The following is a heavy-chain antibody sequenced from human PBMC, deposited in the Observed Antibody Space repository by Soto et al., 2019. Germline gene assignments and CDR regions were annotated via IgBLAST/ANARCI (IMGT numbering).Heavy chain of an antibody. CDR3: AKRMYSSSWYDYFDY. CDR1: GFTFSSYA. D-gene: IGHD6-13*01. CDR2: ISGSGGST. Sequence: TGGSLRLSCAASGFTFSSYAMSWVRQAPGKGLEWVSAISGSGGSTYYADSVKGRFTISRDNSKNTLYLQMNSLRAEDTAVYYCAKRMYSSSWYDYFDYWGQGTLVTVSS. J-gene: IGHJ4*02. V-gene: IGHV3-23*01.